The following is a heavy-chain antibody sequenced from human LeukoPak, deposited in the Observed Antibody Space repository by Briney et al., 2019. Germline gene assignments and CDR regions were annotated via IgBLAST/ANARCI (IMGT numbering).Heavy chain of an antibody. CDR3: ASTLVSDYYYYGMDV. D-gene: IGHD3-16*02. Sequence: PGESLKISCKGSGYSFTSYWIGWVRQIPGKGLEWMGIIYPGDSDTRYSPSFQGQVTISADKSISTAYLQWSSLKASDTAMYYCASTLVSDYYYYGMDVWGQGTTVTVSS. J-gene: IGHJ6*02. V-gene: IGHV5-51*01. CDR1: GYSFTSYW. CDR2: IYPGDSDT.